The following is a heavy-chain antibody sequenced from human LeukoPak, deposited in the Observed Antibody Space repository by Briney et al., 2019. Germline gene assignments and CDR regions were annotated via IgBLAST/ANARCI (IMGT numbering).Heavy chain of an antibody. J-gene: IGHJ1*01. CDR1: GGSFSGYY. CDR3: ARVGITGSHLKH. V-gene: IGHV4-34*01. CDR2: INHSGST. D-gene: IGHD1-20*01. Sequence: SETLSLTCAVYGGSFSGYYRSWIRQPPGKGLEWIGEINHSGSTNYNPSLKSRVTISVDTSKNQFSLKLSSVTAADTAVYYCARVGITGSHLKHWGQGTLVTVSS.